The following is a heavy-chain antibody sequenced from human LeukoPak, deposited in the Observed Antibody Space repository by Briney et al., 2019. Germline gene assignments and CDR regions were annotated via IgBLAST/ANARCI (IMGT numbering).Heavy chain of an antibody. V-gene: IGHV4-59*01. CDR3: ARDQYYDFWSGYYSGFDY. D-gene: IGHD3-3*01. CDR1: GGSISSYY. CDR2: IYSSGST. J-gene: IGHJ4*02. Sequence: SETLSLTCTVSGGSISSYYWSWIRQPPGKRLEWIGYIYSSGSTNYNPSLKSRVTVSVDTSKNQFSLKLSSVTAADTAVYYCARDQYYDFWSGYYSGFDYWGQGTLVTVSS.